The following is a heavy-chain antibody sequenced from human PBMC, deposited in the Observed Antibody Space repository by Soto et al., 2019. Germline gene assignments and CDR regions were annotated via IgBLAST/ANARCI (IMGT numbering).Heavy chain of an antibody. Sequence: QVQLVQSGAEVKKPGSSVKVSCTASGGPFSSYAINWVRQAPGQGLEWMGVVTPMFGAPHYAQNFKGRVTITADKSTNTGYMELSGLASGDTAVYFCVRGFTGCGFDPWGQGTLVTVSS. J-gene: IGHJ5*02. V-gene: IGHV1-69*06. D-gene: IGHD2-21*01. CDR3: VRGFTGCGFDP. CDR2: VTPMFGAP. CDR1: GGPFSSYA.